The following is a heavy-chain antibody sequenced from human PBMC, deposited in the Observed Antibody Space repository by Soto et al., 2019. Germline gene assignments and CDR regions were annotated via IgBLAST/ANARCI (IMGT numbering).Heavy chain of an antibody. CDR1: DGSVNTGNYY. Sequence: QVQLQESGPGLVKPSETLSLTCSVSDGSVNTGNYYWSWIRQPPGKGLEWIGHIYYIGTTNYNPSRKSRVTISVDTSKNQFSLKVTSVTAADTAVYFCAREEKQLSRYGGDFDYWGQGSLVTVSS. CDR2: IYYIGTT. D-gene: IGHD3-16*01. V-gene: IGHV4-61*01. J-gene: IGHJ4*02. CDR3: AREEKQLSRYGGDFDY.